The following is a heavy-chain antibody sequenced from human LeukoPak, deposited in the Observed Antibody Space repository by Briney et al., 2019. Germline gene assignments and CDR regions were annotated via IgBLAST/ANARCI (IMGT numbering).Heavy chain of an antibody. CDR3: ARDGVGDFGAFDI. D-gene: IGHD3-10*01. J-gene: IGHJ3*02. V-gene: IGHV1-69*01. CDR1: GGTFSSYA. Sequence: SVKVSCKASGGTFSSYAISWVRQAPGQGLEWMGGIIPIFGTANYAQKFQSRVTITADESTSTAYMELSSLRSEDTAVYYCARDGVGDFGAFDIWGQGTMVTVSS. CDR2: IIPIFGTA.